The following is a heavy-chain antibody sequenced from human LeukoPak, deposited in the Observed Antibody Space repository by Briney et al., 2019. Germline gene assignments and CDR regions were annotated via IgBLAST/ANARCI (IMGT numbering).Heavy chain of an antibody. CDR3: ARGISGYVYYYYYYMDV. CDR1: GGSISSSSYY. J-gene: IGHJ6*03. V-gene: IGHV4-39*07. Sequence: PSETLSLTCTVSGGSISSSSYYWGWIRQPPGKGLEWIGSIYYSGSTYYNPSLKSRVTISVDTSKNQFSLKLSSVTAADTAVYYCARGISGYVYYYYYYMDVWGKGTTVTVSS. D-gene: IGHD5-12*01. CDR2: IYYSGST.